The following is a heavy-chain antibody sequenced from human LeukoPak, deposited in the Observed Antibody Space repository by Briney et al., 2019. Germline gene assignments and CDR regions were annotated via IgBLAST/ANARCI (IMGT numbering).Heavy chain of an antibody. CDR1: GFTFSSYG. CDR3: IHDYGDYRGY. V-gene: IGHV3-30*03. Sequence: HPGGSLRLSCAASGFTFSSYGMHWVRQAPGKGLEWVAVISYDGSNKYYADSVEGRFTISRDNSKNTLYLQMNSLRAEDTAVYYCIHDYGDYRGYWGQGTLVTVSS. CDR2: ISYDGSNK. J-gene: IGHJ4*02. D-gene: IGHD4-17*01.